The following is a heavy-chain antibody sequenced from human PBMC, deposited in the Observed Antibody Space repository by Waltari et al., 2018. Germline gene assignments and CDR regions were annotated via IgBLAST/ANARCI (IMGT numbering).Heavy chain of an antibody. Sequence: QMQLVQSGPEVKKPGTSVKVSCKASGFTFTSSAVQWVRQARGQRLEWIGWIVVGSGNTNYAQKFQERVTITRDMSTSTAYMELSSLRSEDTAVYYCARDQWAGAFDIWGQGTMVTVSS. J-gene: IGHJ3*02. CDR1: GFTFTSSA. CDR3: ARDQWAGAFDI. CDR2: IVVGSGNT. D-gene: IGHD6-19*01. V-gene: IGHV1-58*01.